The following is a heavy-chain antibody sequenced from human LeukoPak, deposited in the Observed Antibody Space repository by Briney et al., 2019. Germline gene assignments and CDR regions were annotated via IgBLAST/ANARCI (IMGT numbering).Heavy chain of an antibody. J-gene: IGHJ4*02. CDR2: IRYDGSNK. CDR1: GFTFSSYG. D-gene: IGHD5-18*01. V-gene: IGHV3-30*02. Sequence: KSGGSLRLSCAASGFTFSSYGMHWVRQAPGKGLQWVAFIRYDGSNKYYADSVKGRFTISRDNSKNTLYLQMNGLRAEDTAVYYCAKEARRGYSYGYHSSYFDYWGQGTLVTVSS. CDR3: AKEARRGYSYGYHSSYFDY.